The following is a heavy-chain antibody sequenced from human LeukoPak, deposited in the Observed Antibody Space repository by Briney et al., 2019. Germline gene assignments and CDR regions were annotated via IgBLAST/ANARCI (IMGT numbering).Heavy chain of an antibody. CDR2: IHFSGST. V-gene: IGHV4-59*01. CDR1: GGSISSYY. Sequence: PSETLSLTCNVSGGSISSYYWSWIRQPPGKGLEWIGYIHFSGSTSYNPSLKSRVTISVDTSKNQFSLKLRSVTAADTAVYYCAREGRNSGSGGFDPWGQGTLVTVSS. J-gene: IGHJ5*02. D-gene: IGHD5-12*01. CDR3: AREGRNSGSGGFDP.